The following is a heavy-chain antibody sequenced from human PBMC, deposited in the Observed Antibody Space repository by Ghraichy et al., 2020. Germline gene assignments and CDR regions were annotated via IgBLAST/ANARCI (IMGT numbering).Heavy chain of an antibody. V-gene: IGHV5-51*01. CDR3: ARLEIVIPSILSKETNWYLDL. J-gene: IGHJ2*01. CDR2: IYPGDSDT. Sequence: GESLNISCQGSGYSFTTSWIAWVRQMPGKGLEWMGSIYPGDSDTTYSPSFQGQVTMSVDKTISTAYLQWGSLKASDTAIYYCARLEIVIPSILSKETNWYLDLWGRGTLVIVSS. CDR1: GYSFTTSW. D-gene: IGHD2/OR15-2a*01.